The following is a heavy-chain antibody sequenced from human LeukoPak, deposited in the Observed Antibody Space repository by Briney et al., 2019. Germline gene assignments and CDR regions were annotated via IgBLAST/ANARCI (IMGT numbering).Heavy chain of an antibody. D-gene: IGHD3-22*01. J-gene: IGHJ1*01. CDR1: GGVFTTYA. Sequence: ASVKVSCKASGGVFTTYAISWVRQAPGQGLEWMGRIIPILGIANYAQKFQGRVTITADKSTSTAYMELSSLRSEDTAVYYCAREAQTYYYDSSGYHQYFQHWGQGTLVTVSS. V-gene: IGHV1-69*04. CDR3: AREAQTYYYDSSGYHQYFQH. CDR2: IIPILGIA.